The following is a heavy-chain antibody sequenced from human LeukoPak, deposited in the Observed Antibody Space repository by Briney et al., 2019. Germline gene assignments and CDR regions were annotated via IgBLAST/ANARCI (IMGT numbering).Heavy chain of an antibody. CDR1: GGSISSSSYY. V-gene: IGHV4-39*01. Sequence: ASETLSLTCTVSGGSISSSSYYWGWIRQPPGKGLEWIGSIYYSGSTYYNPSLKSRVTISVDTSKNQFSLKLSSVTAADTAVYYCARQCSSTSCYSYWGQGTLVTVSS. CDR2: IYYSGST. CDR3: ARQCSSTSCYSY. J-gene: IGHJ4*02. D-gene: IGHD2-2*01.